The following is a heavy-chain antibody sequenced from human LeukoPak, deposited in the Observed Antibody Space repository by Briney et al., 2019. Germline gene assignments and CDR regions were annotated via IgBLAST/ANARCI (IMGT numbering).Heavy chain of an antibody. D-gene: IGHD6-19*01. CDR1: GIVFSRTA. CDR3: GKDGGQYSSGPEFDP. CDR2: ISGGGERA. V-gene: IGHV3-23*01. J-gene: IGHJ5*02. Sequence: GGSLRLSCTASGIVFSRTAMNWARQSPGRGLEWLSAISGGGERAFYADSVRGRFTISRDNSKNMVYLQMNSLRVDDTAIYYCGKDGGQYSSGPEFDPRGQGDLVTVPS.